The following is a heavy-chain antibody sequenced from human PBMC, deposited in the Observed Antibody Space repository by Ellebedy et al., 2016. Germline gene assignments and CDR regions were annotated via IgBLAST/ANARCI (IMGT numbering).Heavy chain of an antibody. V-gene: IGHV4-31*03. CDR1: GGSISSGGYY. CDR3: AREPTMVRGVIDY. CDR2: IYYSGST. Sequence: SETLSLXXTVSGGSISSGGYYWSWIRQHPGKGLEWIGYIYYSGSTYYNPSLKSRVTISVDTSKNQFSLKLSSVTAADTAVYYCAREPTMVRGVIDYWGQGTLVTVSS. J-gene: IGHJ4*02. D-gene: IGHD3-10*01.